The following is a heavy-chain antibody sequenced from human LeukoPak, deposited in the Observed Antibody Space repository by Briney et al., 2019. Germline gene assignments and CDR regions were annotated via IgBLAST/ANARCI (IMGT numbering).Heavy chain of an antibody. J-gene: IGHJ3*02. CDR1: GYTFTSYG. Sequence: ASVKVSCKASGYTFTSYGISWVRQAPGHGLEWMGWISAYNGNTNYAQKLQGRVTMTTDTSTSTAYMELRSLRSDDTAVYYCARDRGPTVVFGVVTPDAFDIWGQGTMVTVSS. D-gene: IGHD3-3*01. CDR3: ARDRGPTVVFGVVTPDAFDI. CDR2: ISAYNGNT. V-gene: IGHV1-18*01.